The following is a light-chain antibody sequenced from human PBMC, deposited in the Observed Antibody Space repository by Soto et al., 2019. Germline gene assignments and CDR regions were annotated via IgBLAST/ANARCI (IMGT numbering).Light chain of an antibody. Sequence: EIVLTQSPGTLSLSPGERATLSCRARQSVSSNYLAWYQQKPGQAPRLLIYGASSRATGIPDRFSVSGSGTDFTLTISRLEPEDFPVYYCQHYGSSLSITFGQGTRLEIK. J-gene: IGKJ5*01. V-gene: IGKV3-20*01. CDR3: QHYGSSLSIT. CDR2: GAS. CDR1: QSVSSNY.